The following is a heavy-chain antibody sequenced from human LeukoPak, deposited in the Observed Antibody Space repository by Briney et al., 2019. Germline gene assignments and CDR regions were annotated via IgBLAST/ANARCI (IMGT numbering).Heavy chain of an antibody. J-gene: IGHJ4*02. D-gene: IGHD4-17*01. CDR1: GFSFISYG. Sequence: GSLRLSCGASGFSFISYGMHWVRQAPGKGLEWVGVISDDGRNKKYADSVKGRFTISRDNSKDTLYLQMNSLRDEDTAVYYCAKRPSDYGDYVTYFDYWGQGTLVTVSS. V-gene: IGHV3-30*18. CDR2: ISDDGRNK. CDR3: AKRPSDYGDYVTYFDY.